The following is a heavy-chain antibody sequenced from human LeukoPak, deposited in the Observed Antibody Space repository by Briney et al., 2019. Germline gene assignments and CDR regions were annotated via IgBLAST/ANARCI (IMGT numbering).Heavy chain of an antibody. CDR3: AKHLTNAYYDMIWFDP. D-gene: IGHD3-16*01. Sequence: SETLSLTCTVSGGSISNHYRSWIRQAPGKGLEWIGYVYYSGSTNYNPSVKSRVTISVDTSNNQFSLRLSSVTAADTAVYYCAKHLTNAYYDMIWFDPWGQGTLVTVTS. CDR1: GGSISNHY. J-gene: IGHJ5*02. CDR2: VYYSGST. V-gene: IGHV4-59*11.